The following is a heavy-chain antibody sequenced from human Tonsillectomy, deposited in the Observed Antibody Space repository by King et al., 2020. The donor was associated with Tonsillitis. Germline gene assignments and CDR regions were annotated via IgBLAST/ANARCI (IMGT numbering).Heavy chain of an antibody. V-gene: IGHV3-30*18. Sequence: VQLVESGGGVVQPGRSLRLSCAASGFTFSTYAMHWVRQAPGKGLEWVAVISDAGSNKDYADSVKGRFTISRDNSKNTLYLQMNSLRAEDTAVYYCAKVDDSSCWYYFDYWGQGTLVTVSS. CDR3: AKVDDSSCWYYFDY. D-gene: IGHD6-19*01. CDR1: GFTFSTYA. CDR2: ISDAGSNK. J-gene: IGHJ4*02.